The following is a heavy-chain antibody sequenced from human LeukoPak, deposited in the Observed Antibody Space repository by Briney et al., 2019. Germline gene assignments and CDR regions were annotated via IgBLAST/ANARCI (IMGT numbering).Heavy chain of an antibody. D-gene: IGHD2-15*01. J-gene: IGHJ4*02. V-gene: IGHV1-18*04. Sequence: ASVKVSCKTSGHTFTRYGISWVRQAPGQGLEGMGWISGYNGNTNYARKFQGRVNMTTDTSTSTAYMELRSLRSDDTAVYYCARDCSGGSCHFDYWGQGTLVTVPS. CDR1: GHTFTRYG. CDR3: ARDCSGGSCHFDY. CDR2: ISGYNGNT.